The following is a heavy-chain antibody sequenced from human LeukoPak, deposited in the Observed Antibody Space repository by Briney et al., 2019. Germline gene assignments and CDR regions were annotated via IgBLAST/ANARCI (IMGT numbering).Heavy chain of an antibody. CDR3: ARDSQSLIRYSSGWHGFVGFDP. Sequence: ASVKVSCKASGYTFTGYYMHWVRQAPGQGLEWMGWINPNSGGTNYAQKFQGRVTMTRDTSISTAYMELSRLRSDDTAVYYCARDSQSLIRYSSGWHGFVGFDPWGQGTLVTVSS. D-gene: IGHD6-19*01. V-gene: IGHV1-2*02. CDR2: INPNSGGT. J-gene: IGHJ5*02. CDR1: GYTFTGYY.